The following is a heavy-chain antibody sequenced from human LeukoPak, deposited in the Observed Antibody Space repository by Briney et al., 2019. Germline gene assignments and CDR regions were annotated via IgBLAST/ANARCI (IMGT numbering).Heavy chain of an antibody. V-gene: IGHV4-34*01. D-gene: IGHD4-17*01. CDR3: ARHIPTVTFSLYYYMDV. CDR2: INHSGST. J-gene: IGHJ6*03. Sequence: SETLSLTCAVYGGSFSGYYWSWIRQPPGKGLEWIGEINHSGSTNYNPSLKSRVTISVDTSKNQFSLKLSSVTAADTAVYYCARHIPTVTFSLYYYMDVWGRGTTVTISS. CDR1: GGSFSGYY.